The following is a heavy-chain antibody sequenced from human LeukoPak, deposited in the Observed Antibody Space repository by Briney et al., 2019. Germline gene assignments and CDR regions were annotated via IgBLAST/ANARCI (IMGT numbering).Heavy chain of an antibody. J-gene: IGHJ4*02. CDR1: GFTFSSYA. CDR3: ARDVG. Sequence: GGSLGLSCEASGFTFSSYAMHWVRQAPGKGLEWVAVISYDGSNKYYADSVKGRFTISRDNSKNTLYLQMNSLRAEDTAVYYCARDVGWGQGTLVTVSS. CDR2: ISYDGSNK. V-gene: IGHV3-30-3*01.